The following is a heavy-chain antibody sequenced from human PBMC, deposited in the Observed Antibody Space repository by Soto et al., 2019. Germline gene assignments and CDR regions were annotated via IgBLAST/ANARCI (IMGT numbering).Heavy chain of an antibody. CDR2: ISGSGGST. CDR3: AGSFVLRDRRGPNWFDP. Sequence: PGKGLEWVSGISGSGGSTYYADSVKGQFTISRDNSKNTLYVQMNSLRAEDTAVYYCAGSFVLRDRRGPNWFDPWGQGTPVTVSS. D-gene: IGHD1-26*01. V-gene: IGHV3-23*01. J-gene: IGHJ5*02.